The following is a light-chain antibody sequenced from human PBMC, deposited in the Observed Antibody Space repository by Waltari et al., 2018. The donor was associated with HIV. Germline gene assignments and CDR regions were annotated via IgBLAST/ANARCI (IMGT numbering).Light chain of an antibody. Sequence: VLTQSPGTLSLSPGDRAILHCRASQGVSATFLGWYQQRPGQAPRLLVHGASRRATATPARFSCGGSGTDFTLIISRLQPEDFAVYYCQQCATSPWTFGQGTTV. J-gene: IGKJ1*01. V-gene: IGKV3-20*01. CDR1: QGVSATF. CDR2: GAS. CDR3: QQCATSPWT.